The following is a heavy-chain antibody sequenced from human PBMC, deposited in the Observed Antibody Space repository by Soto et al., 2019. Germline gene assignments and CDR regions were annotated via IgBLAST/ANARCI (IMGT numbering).Heavy chain of an antibody. Sequence: QLQLQESGSGLVKPSQTLSLTCAVSGGSISSGGYSWSWIRQPPGKGLEWIGYIYHSGSTYYNPTPKSRVTRSVDRSKNQFSLELSSVSAADTAVYYCASMRGGYAISGYDYWGQGTLVTVSS. D-gene: IGHD3-22*01. CDR1: GGSISSGGYS. CDR3: ASMRGGYAISGYDY. J-gene: IGHJ4*02. V-gene: IGHV4-30-2*01. CDR2: IYHSGST.